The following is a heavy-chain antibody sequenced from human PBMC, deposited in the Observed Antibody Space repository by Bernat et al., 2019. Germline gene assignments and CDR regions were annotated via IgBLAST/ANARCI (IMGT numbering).Heavy chain of an antibody. CDR3: ARGHYSTSGSYTVSFHFYGMDV. D-gene: IGHD3-10*01. V-gene: IGHV4-34*01. CDR2: IYHSGRI. J-gene: IGHJ6*02. CDR1: DGSFSGSY. Sequence: QVQLQQWGAGLLKPSETLSLTCAVYDGSFSGSYWSWIRQPPGKGLEWIGEIYHSGRINYNPSLKSRATISADTSKIQFSLRLSSVTAADTAVYYCARGHYSTSGSYTVSFHFYGMDVWGQGTTVTVSS.